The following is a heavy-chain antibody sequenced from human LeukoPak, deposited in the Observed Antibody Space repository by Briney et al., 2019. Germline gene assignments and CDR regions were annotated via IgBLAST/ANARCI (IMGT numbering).Heavy chain of an antibody. CDR2: INHSGST. V-gene: IGHV4-4*02. D-gene: IGHD6-13*01. CDR3: ARRQYSSSWYIWDY. J-gene: IGHJ4*02. CDR1: GGSISSSNW. Sequence: SGTLSLTCAVSGGSISSSNWWSWVRQPPGKGLEWIGEINHSGSTNYNPSLKSRVTISVDTSKNQFSLKLSSVTAADTAVYYCARRQYSSSWYIWDYWGQGTLVTVSS.